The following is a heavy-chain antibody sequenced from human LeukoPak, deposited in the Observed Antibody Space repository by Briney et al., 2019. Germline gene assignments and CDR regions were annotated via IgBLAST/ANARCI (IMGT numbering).Heavy chain of an antibody. V-gene: IGHV5-51*01. Sequence: GESLKIYCKGSGYSFTSYWIGWVRQMPGKGLEWMGIIYPGDSDTRYSPSFQGQVTISADKSISTAYLQWSSLKASDTAMYYCARHTDLIAAAGLNFDYWGQGTLVTVSS. CDR1: GYSFTSYW. CDR3: ARHTDLIAAAGLNFDY. J-gene: IGHJ4*02. CDR2: IYPGDSDT. D-gene: IGHD6-13*01.